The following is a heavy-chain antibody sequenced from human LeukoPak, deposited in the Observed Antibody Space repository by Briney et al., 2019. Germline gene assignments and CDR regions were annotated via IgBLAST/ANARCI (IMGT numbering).Heavy chain of an antibody. J-gene: IGHJ4*02. V-gene: IGHV4-39*01. CDR3: ARGHGTGSYIYQFDY. CDR2: LYYSGST. Sequence: KPSETLSLTCTVSGGSISSSNYYWGWIRQPPGQGLDWIGTLYYSGSTYYNPSLNSRVTMSVDTSKNQFSLKLSSVTAADTAIYYCARGHGTGSYIYQFDYWGQGTLVTVSS. D-gene: IGHD3-10*01. CDR1: GGSISSSNYY.